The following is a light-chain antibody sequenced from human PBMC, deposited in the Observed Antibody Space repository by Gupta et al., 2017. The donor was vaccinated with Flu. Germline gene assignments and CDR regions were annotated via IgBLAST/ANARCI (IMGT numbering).Light chain of an antibody. V-gene: IGLV2-11*01. CDR3: CSYAGSYSFV. CDR2: DVS. CDR1: GSDVGGYNY. Sequence: QSALTQPRSVSGSPGQSVTISCTGTGSDVGGYNYVSWYRQHPGEAPNLIVSDVSKRPSGVPDRFSGSKSGNTASLTISGLQVDDEADYYCCSYAGSYSFVFGGGTQLTVL. J-gene: IGLJ2*01.